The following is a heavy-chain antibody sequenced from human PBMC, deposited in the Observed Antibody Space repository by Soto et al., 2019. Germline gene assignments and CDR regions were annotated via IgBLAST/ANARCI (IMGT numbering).Heavy chain of an antibody. J-gene: IGHJ5*02. D-gene: IGHD5-18*01. CDR3: ARATDGYGWNWFDP. V-gene: IGHV3-30-3*01. Sequence: GGSLRLSCAASGFTFSSYAMHWVRQAPGKGLEWVAVISYDGSNKYYADSVKGRFTISRDNSKNTLYLQMNSLRAEDTAVYYCARATDGYGWNWFDPWGQGTLVTVSS. CDR2: ISYDGSNK. CDR1: GFTFSSYA.